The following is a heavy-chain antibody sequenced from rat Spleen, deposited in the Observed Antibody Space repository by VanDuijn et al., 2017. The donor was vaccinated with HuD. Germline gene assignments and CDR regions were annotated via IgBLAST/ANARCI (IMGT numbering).Heavy chain of an antibody. Sequence: EVQLVESGGGLVQPGRSLKLSCAASGFTFSNYYMAWVRQAPTKGLEWVAYISTGGGSTYYRDSVKGRFTISRDKAKSTLYLQMDSLRSEDTATYYCATGITLVWGRGVMVTVSS. V-gene: IGHV5-27*01. CDR3: ATGITLV. CDR2: ISTGGGST. J-gene: IGHJ2*01. D-gene: IGHD1-2*01. CDR1: GFTFSNYY.